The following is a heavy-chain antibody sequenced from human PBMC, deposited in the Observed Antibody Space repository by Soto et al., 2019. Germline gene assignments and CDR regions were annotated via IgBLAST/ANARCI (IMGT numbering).Heavy chain of an antibody. Sequence: PGGSLRLSWAASGVTFSNAWMSWVRQAPGKGLEWVGRIKSKTDGGTTDYAAPVKGRFTISRDDSKNTLYLQMNSLKTEDTAVYYCTTDGGLHLGTDPTDYMDVWGKGTTVTVSS. CDR3: TTDGGLHLGTDPTDYMDV. CDR2: IKSKTDGGTT. V-gene: IGHV3-15*01. CDR1: GVTFSNAW. D-gene: IGHD3-16*01. J-gene: IGHJ6*03.